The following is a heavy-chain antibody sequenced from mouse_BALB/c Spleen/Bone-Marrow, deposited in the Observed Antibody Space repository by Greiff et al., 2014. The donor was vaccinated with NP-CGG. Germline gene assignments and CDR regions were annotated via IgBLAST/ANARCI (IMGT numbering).Heavy chain of an antibody. V-gene: IGHV1S135*01. D-gene: IGHD6-2*01. CDR3: APLSRYFDV. Sequence: VQLQQSGPELMKPGASVKISCKASGYSFTSYYMHWVKQSHGKSLEWIGYIDPFNGGTSYNQKFKGKATLTVDKSSSTAYMHLSSLTSEDSAVYHCAPLSRYFDVWGAGTTVTVSS. CDR1: GYSFTSYY. CDR2: IDPFNGGT. J-gene: IGHJ1*01.